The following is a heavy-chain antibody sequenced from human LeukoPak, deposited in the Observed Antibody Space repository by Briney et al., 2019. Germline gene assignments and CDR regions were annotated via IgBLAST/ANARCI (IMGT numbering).Heavy chain of an antibody. CDR1: GFTFSSYA. CDR2: ISGSGGST. J-gene: IGHJ4*02. V-gene: IGHV3-23*01. CDR3: AKDALDLVGATGFSY. Sequence: PGGSLRLSCAASGFTFSSYAMSRVRQAPGKGLEWVSAISGSGGSTYYADSVKGRFTISRDNSKNTLYLQMNSLRAEDTAVYYCAKDALDLVGATGFSYWSQGTLVTVSS. D-gene: IGHD1-26*01.